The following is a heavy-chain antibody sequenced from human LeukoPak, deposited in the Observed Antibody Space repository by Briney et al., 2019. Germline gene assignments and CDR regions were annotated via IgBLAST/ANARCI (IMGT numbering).Heavy chain of an antibody. CDR2: ISSTSSHI. J-gene: IGHJ3*02. CDR1: GFTFSTYD. CDR3: ARGEQWLTSDAIDI. V-gene: IGHV3-21*01. Sequence: GGSLRLSCAASGFTFSTYDMIWVRQAPGKGLEWVSSISSTSSHIYYADSMKGRFTISRDNAKNSLYLQMNSLRAQDTAVYYCARGEQWLTSDAIDIWGQGTIVTVSS. D-gene: IGHD6-19*01.